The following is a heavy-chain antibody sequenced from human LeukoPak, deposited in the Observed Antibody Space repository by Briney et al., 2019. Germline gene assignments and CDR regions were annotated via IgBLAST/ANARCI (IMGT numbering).Heavy chain of an antibody. D-gene: IGHD2-2*01. CDR1: AFTFSSYA. CDR2: ISGSGGST. CDR3: ARDGGIVVDY. J-gene: IGHJ4*02. V-gene: IGHV3-23*01. Sequence: GGSLRLSCAASAFTFSSYAMSWVRQAPGKGLEWVSAISGSGGSTYYADSVKGRFTISRDNSKNTLYLQMNSLRAEDTAIYYCARDGGIVVDYWGQGTLVTVSS.